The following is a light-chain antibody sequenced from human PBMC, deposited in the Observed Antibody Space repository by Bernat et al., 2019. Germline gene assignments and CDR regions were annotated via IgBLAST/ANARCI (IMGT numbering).Light chain of an antibody. Sequence: DIVMTQSPLSLPVTPGEPASISCRSSQSLLHSNGYNYLDWYLQKPGQSPQLLTYSGSNRASGVPDRFSGSGSGTDFTLKISRVEAEDVGVYYCMQALQTPRTFGRGTKVEIK. CDR1: QSLLHSNGYNY. J-gene: IGKJ1*01. V-gene: IGKV2-28*01. CDR3: MQALQTPRT. CDR2: SGS.